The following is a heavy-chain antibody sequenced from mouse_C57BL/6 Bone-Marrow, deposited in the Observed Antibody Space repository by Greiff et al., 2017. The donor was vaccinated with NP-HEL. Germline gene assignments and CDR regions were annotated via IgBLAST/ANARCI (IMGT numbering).Heavy chain of an antibody. CDR1: GFTFSDYG. CDR2: ICSGSSTI. CDR3: AGRGEIWSFAY. D-gene: IGHD1-1*02. Sequence: LQQSGGGLVKPGGSLKLSCAASGFTFSDYGMHWVRQAPEKGLEWVAYICSGSSTIYYEDTVKGRFTISRDNAKNTLFLQMTSLRTEDTAMYYYAGRGEIWSFAYWGQGTLVTVSA. V-gene: IGHV5-17*01. J-gene: IGHJ3*01.